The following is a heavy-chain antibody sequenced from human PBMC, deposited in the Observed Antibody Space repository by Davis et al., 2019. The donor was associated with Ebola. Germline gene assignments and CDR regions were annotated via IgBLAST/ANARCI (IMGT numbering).Heavy chain of an antibody. CDR3: ATIFGVVIPDRGDY. CDR1: GGSFSGYY. J-gene: IGHJ4*02. V-gene: IGHV4-34*01. D-gene: IGHD3-3*01. Sequence: PSETLSLTCAVYGGSFSGYYWSWIRQPPGKGLEWIGEINHSGSTNYDPSLKSRVTISVDTSKNQFSLKLSSVTAADTAVYYCATIFGVVIPDRGDYWGQGTLVTVSS. CDR2: INHSGST.